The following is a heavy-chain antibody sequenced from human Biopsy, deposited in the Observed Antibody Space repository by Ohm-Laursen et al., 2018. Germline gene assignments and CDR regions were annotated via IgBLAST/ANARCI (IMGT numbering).Heavy chain of an antibody. CDR2: MNEDETIK. V-gene: IGHV3-7*01. D-gene: IGHD3-22*01. Sequence: SLRLSCAAFGFIFSNYWMSWVRQALGKGLEWVTNMNEDETIKNYVDSVKGRFTISRDNAKNSLYLQLSSLRAEDTAVYYCARAGYSSGYDYWGQGTLVTVSS. CDR1: GFIFSNYW. J-gene: IGHJ4*02. CDR3: ARAGYSSGYDY.